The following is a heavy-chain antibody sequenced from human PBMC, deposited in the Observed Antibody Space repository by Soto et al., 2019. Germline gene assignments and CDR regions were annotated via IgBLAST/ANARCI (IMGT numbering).Heavy chain of an antibody. CDR3: ARDQRYYYDSSGFYRWDH. V-gene: IGHV1-18*01. CDR2: ISAYNDNT. D-gene: IGHD3-22*01. Sequence: ASVKVSCKAAGYTFTSYVFSWVRQAPGQGLEWMGWISAYNDNTNYGQKFQGRVTMTTDTSTSTAYMELRSLRSDDTAVYYCARDQRYYYDSSGFYRWDHWGQGTLVTVSS. CDR1: GYTFTSYV. J-gene: IGHJ4*02.